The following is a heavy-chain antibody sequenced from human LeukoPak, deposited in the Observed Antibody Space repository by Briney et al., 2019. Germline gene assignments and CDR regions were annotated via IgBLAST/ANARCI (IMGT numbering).Heavy chain of an antibody. D-gene: IGHD2-2*02. Sequence: GASVKVSCKASGYTFTSYGISWVRQAPGQGLEWMGWISAYNGNTNYAQKLQGRVTMTTDTSTSTAYMELRSLRSDDTAVYYCARESTGSFCSSTSCYTGLSIDYWGQGTLVTVSS. CDR1: GYTFTSYG. J-gene: IGHJ4*02. V-gene: IGHV1-18*01. CDR3: ARESTGSFCSSTSCYTGLSIDY. CDR2: ISAYNGNT.